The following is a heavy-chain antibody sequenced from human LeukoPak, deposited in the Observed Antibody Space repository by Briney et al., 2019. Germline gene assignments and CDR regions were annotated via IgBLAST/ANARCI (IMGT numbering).Heavy chain of an antibody. CDR2: IRPNDGGT. D-gene: IGHD5-24*01. V-gene: IGHV1-46*02. Sequence: ASVKVSCKTSGYTFNIYYVRWVRQAPGQGLEWMGVIRPNDGGTTYAQKFQGRIIMTSDTSTSTIYMELSSLKSDDTALYYCARGDIDHWGQGTLVTVSS. CDR3: ARGDIDH. J-gene: IGHJ5*02. CDR1: GYTFNIYY.